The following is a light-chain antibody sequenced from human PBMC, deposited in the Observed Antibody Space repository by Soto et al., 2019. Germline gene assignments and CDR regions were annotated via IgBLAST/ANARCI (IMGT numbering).Light chain of an antibody. V-gene: IGKV4-1*01. CDR1: LSVLYSSNNKNY. CDR2: WAS. J-gene: IGKJ1*01. CDR3: QQYCSTPRT. Sequence: DIVMTQSPDSLAVSLGERATINCKSSLSVLYSSNNKNYLSWYQQKPGQPPKLLIYWASTRESGVPDRFSGSGSETDFTLTISSLQAEDVAVYYCQQYCSTPRTFGQGTKVEIK.